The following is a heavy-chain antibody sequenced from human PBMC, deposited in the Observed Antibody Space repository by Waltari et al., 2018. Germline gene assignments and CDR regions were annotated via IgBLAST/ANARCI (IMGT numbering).Heavy chain of an antibody. CDR1: GYTFTSYD. CDR2: INPSGGST. J-gene: IGHJ4*02. D-gene: IGHD6-6*01. Sequence: QVQLVQSGAEGKKPGASVKVSCKASGYTFTSYDMHWVRQAPGQGLEWMGIINPSGGSTSYAQKFQGRVTMTRDTSTSTVYMELSSLRSEDTAVYYCARGLKGPKKYSSSSWRLYFDYWGQGTLVTVSS. V-gene: IGHV1-46*01. CDR3: ARGLKGPKKYSSSSWRLYFDY.